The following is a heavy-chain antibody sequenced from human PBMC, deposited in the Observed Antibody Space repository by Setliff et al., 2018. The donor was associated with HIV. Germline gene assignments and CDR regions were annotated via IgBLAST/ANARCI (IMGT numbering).Heavy chain of an antibody. V-gene: IGHV3-15*01. CDR2: IQSKIDGGTT. Sequence: LSLSCAASRFTFTNAWMTWVRQAPGKGLEWLGRIQSKIDGGTTDHAAPVKGRFTISRDDSRNTLYLQMNSLKPEDTAVYYCTTYSGYTDGPVEKYFDYWGQGTLVTVS. CDR1: RFTFTNAW. D-gene: IGHD5-12*01. CDR3: TTYSGYTDGPVEKYFDY. J-gene: IGHJ4*02.